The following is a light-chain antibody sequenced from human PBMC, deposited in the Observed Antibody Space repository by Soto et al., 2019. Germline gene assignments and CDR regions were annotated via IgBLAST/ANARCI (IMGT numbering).Light chain of an antibody. CDR1: SSNIGNNY. Sequence: QSVLTQPPSVSAAPGQKVTISCSGSSSNIGNNYVSWYQQRPGTAPKLLIYENNKRPSGIPDRFSGYKSGTSATLGITGLQTGDEADDYCGTWDSSLSAGWVFGGGTKLTVL. CDR3: GTWDSSLSAGWV. V-gene: IGLV1-51*02. CDR2: ENN. J-gene: IGLJ3*02.